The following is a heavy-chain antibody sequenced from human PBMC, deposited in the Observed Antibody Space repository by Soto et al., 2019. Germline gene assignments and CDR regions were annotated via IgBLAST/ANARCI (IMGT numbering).Heavy chain of an antibody. CDR1: GGSISSGSYY. Sequence: QVQLQESGPGLVKPSQTLSLTCTVSGGSISSGSYYWSWIRQHPGKGLEWIGYIYYSGSTYYNPSLKSRVTISVYTSKTQFSLKLSSVTAADTAVYYCARDLQYSRLFYGMDVWGQGTPVTVSS. J-gene: IGHJ6*02. D-gene: IGHD6-13*01. V-gene: IGHV4-31*03. CDR2: IYYSGST. CDR3: ARDLQYSRLFYGMDV.